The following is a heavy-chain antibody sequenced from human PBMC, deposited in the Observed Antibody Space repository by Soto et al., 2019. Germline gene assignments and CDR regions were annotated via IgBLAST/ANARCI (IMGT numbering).Heavy chain of an antibody. D-gene: IGHD3-10*01. CDR2: IKQDGSEK. CDR3: ARDSSGPPPPLSGSYFEGPSDYGMDV. J-gene: IGHJ6*02. V-gene: IGHV3-7*05. Sequence: GGSLRLSCAASGFTFSSYWMSWVRQAPGKGLEWVANIKQDGSEKYYVDSVKGRFTISRDNAKNSLYLQMNSLRAEDTAVYYCARDSSGPPPPLSGSYFEGPSDYGMDVWGQGTTDTVSS. CDR1: GFTFSSYW.